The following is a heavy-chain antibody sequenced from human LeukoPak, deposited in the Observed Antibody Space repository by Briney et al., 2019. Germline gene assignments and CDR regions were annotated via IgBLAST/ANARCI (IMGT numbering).Heavy chain of an antibody. CDR3: ARGHRGWSTPYYFDF. D-gene: IGHD2-15*01. Sequence: SETLSLTCTVSGGSISSSSYYWGWIRQPPGKGLEWIGSIYYSGSTYYNPSLKSRVAISVDTSKNQFSLKLSSVTAADTAVYYCARGHRGWSTPYYFDFWGQGTLVTVSS. J-gene: IGHJ4*02. V-gene: IGHV4-39*01. CDR2: IYYSGST. CDR1: GGSISSSSYY.